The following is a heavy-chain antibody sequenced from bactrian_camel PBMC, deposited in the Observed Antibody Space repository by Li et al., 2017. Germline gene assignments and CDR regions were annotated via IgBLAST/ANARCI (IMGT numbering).Heavy chain of an antibody. D-gene: IGHD5*01. CDR3: ATGSGSVAVFPFAY. Sequence: DVQLVESGGGLVQPGGSLRLSCAASGYALSYNFSSYFMSWVRQAPGKGLEWVSVINSGGGSTYYADSVKGRFTISRDNAKNTLYLQMNSLRTEDTAVYYCATGSGSVAVFPFAYWGQGTQVTVS. CDR2: INSGGGST. V-gene: IGHV3S40*01. CDR1: GYALSYNFSSYF. J-gene: IGHJ6*01.